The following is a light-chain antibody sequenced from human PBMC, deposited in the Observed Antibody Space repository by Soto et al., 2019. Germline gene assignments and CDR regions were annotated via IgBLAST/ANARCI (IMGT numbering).Light chain of an antibody. V-gene: IGLV2-14*01. CDR2: DVS. CDR1: SGDIGDYKY. J-gene: IGLJ2*01. Sequence: QSALTQPASVSGSSGQSITISCTGSSGDIGDYKYVSWYKQHPGKAPKLMIYDVSNRPSGVSNRFSGSKSGNTASLTISGLQAEDEADYYCSSYTSTNFVIFGGGTKLTVL. CDR3: SSYTSTNFVI.